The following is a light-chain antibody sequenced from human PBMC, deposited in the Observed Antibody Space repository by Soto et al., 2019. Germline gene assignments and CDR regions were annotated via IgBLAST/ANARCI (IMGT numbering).Light chain of an antibody. CDR3: QQYNSYSSM. CDR2: KAS. CDR1: QSISSW. J-gene: IGKJ1*01. V-gene: IGKV1-5*03. Sequence: DIQMTQSPSTLSASVGDRVTITCRASQSISSWLAWYQQKPGKAPKLLIYKASSLESGVPSRFSGSGSGTEFTLTISSLQPDDFATYYCQQYNSYSSMFGQGTKVAIK.